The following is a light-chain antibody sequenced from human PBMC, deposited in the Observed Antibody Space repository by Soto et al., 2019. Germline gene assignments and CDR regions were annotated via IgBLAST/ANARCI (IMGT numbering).Light chain of an antibody. CDR3: SSYTGSRTVVV. Sequence: QSALTQPASVSGSPGQSVTISCTGTSSDVGGYNYVSWYQQHPGKAPKLMIYDVSNRPSGVSNRFSGSKSGNTASLTISGLQAEDEADYYCSSYTGSRTVVVFGGGTKLTVL. J-gene: IGLJ2*01. V-gene: IGLV2-14*01. CDR1: SSDVGGYNY. CDR2: DVS.